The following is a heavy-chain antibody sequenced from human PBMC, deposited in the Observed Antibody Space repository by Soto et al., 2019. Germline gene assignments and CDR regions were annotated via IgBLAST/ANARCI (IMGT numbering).Heavy chain of an antibody. CDR3: ARETLSLEYSSSRAAYYFDY. CDR2: ISSSSSTI. Sequence: GGSLRLSCAASGFTFSSYSMNWVRQAPGKGLEWVSYISSSSSTIYYADSVKGRFTISRDNAKNSLYLQMNSLRAEDTAVYYCARETLSLEYSSSRAAYYFDYWGQGTLVTVSS. J-gene: IGHJ4*02. CDR1: GFTFSSYS. V-gene: IGHV3-48*01. D-gene: IGHD6-6*01.